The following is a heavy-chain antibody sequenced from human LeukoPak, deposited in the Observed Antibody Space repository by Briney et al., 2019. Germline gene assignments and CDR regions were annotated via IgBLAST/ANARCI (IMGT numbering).Heavy chain of an antibody. Sequence: ASVKVSCKPSRYTFTSYGISWVRQAPGQGLEWMGWISAYNGNTNYAQKLQGRVTMTTDTSTSTAYMELGSLRSDDTAVYYCARVRRYYYDSSGPADYWGQGTLVTVSS. D-gene: IGHD3-22*01. J-gene: IGHJ4*02. CDR2: ISAYNGNT. CDR3: ARVRRYYYDSSGPADY. V-gene: IGHV1-18*01. CDR1: RYTFTSYG.